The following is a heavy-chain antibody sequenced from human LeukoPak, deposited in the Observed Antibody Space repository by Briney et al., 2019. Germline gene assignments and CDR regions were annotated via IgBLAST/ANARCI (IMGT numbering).Heavy chain of an antibody. J-gene: IGHJ3*01. CDR3: ARVRGVYYDILTGYYL. CDR1: GYTFTSYY. CDR2: INPSGGST. V-gene: IGHV1-46*01. Sequence: ASVKVSCKASGYTFTSYYMHWVRQAPGQGLEWMGIINPSGGSTSYAQKFQGRVTMTRDTSTSTAYMELRSLRSDDTAVYYCARVRGVYYDILTGYYLWGQGTMVTVSS. D-gene: IGHD3-9*01.